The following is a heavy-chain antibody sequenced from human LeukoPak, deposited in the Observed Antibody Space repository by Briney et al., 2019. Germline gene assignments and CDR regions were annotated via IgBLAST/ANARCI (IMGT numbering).Heavy chain of an antibody. CDR3: ATTYGDYYFDY. CDR1: GYTFTSYY. Sequence: ASVKVPCKASGYTFTSYYMHWVRQAPGQGLEWMGIINPSGGITSYAQKFQGRVTMTRDTSTSTVYMELSSLRSEDTAVYYCATTYGDYYFDYWGQGTLVTVSS. D-gene: IGHD4-17*01. CDR2: INPSGGIT. J-gene: IGHJ4*02. V-gene: IGHV1-46*01.